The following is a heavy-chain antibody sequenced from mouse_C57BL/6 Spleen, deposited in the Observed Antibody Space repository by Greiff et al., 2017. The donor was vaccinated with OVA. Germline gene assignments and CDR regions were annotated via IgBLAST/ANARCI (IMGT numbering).Heavy chain of an antibody. D-gene: IGHD1-1*01. V-gene: IGHV1-18*01. CDR1: GYTFTDYN. CDR3: ARLPNYYGSSYGYFDV. CDR2: INPNNGGT. Sequence: EVQLQQSGPELVKPGASVKIPCKASGYTFTDYNMDWVKQSHGKSLEWIGDINPNNGGTIYNQKFKGKATLTVDKSSSTAYMELRSLTSEDTAVYYCARLPNYYGSSYGYFDVWGTGTTVTVSS. J-gene: IGHJ1*03.